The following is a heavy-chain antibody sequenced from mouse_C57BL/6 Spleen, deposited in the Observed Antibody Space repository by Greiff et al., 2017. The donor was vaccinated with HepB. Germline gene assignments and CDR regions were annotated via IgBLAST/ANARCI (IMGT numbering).Heavy chain of an antibody. CDR1: GYAFSDYW. CDR3: DSSATTVVASDY. Sequence: VQLQQSGAELVKPGASVKISCKASGYAFSDYWMNWVKQRPGKGLEWIGQIYPGDGDTNYNGKFKGKGTLTAAKSSSTAYLQLRSLTSEDAAVSFYDSSATTVVASDYWGQGTTLTVSS. D-gene: IGHD1-1*01. J-gene: IGHJ2*01. V-gene: IGHV1-80*01. CDR2: IYPGDGDT.